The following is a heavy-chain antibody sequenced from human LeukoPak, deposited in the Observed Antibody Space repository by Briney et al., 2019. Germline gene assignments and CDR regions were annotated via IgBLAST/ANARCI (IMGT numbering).Heavy chain of an antibody. CDR1: GGTFSSYA. V-gene: IGHV1-69*13. J-gene: IGHJ5*02. CDR2: IIPIFGTA. Sequence: SVKVSCKASGGTFSSYAISWVRQAPGQGLEWMGGIIPIFGTANYAQKFQGRVTITADESTSTAYMGLSSLRSEDTAVYYCARDVDMVRGRWFDPWGQGTLVTVSS. D-gene: IGHD3-10*01. CDR3: ARDVDMVRGRWFDP.